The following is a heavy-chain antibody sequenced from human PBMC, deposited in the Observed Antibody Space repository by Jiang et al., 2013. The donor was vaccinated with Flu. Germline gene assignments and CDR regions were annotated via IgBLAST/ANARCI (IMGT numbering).Heavy chain of an antibody. CDR2: ISSSSSTI. J-gene: IGHJ3*02. V-gene: IGHV3-48*02. CDR3: ARAAVGYYDFWSGYYSQGAFDI. CDR1: TFSSYS. D-gene: IGHD3-3*01. Sequence: TFSSYSMNWVRQAPGKGLEWVSYISSSSSTIYYADSVKGRFTISRDNAKNSLYLQMNSLRDEDTAVYYCARAAVGYYDFWSGYYSQGAFDIWGQGTMVTVSS.